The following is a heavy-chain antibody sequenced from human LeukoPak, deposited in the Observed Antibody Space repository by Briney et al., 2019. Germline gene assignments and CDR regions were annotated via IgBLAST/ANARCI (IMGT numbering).Heavy chain of an antibody. CDR3: ARHPPTYDRWQQLGDWYFDL. J-gene: IGHJ2*01. Sequence: PSETLSLTCAVYGGSFSGYYWSWIRQPPGKGLERIGEINHSGSTNYNPSLKSRVTISVDTSKNQFSLKLSSVTAADTAVHYCARHPPTYDRWQQLGDWYFDLWGRGTLVTVSS. CDR2: INHSGST. V-gene: IGHV4-34*01. CDR1: GGSFSGYY. D-gene: IGHD6-13*01.